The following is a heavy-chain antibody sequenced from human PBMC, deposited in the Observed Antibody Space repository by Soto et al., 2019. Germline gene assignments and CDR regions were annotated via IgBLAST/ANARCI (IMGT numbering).Heavy chain of an antibody. D-gene: IGHD3-9*01. CDR1: GYTFASYG. J-gene: IGHJ5*02. CDR3: ARDYDILSGYRVFDP. Sequence: GASVKVSCKASGYTFASYGISWMRQAAGQGLEWMGWISAYNGNTNYAQKLQGRVTMTTDTSTSTAYMELRSLRSDDTAVYYCARDYDILSGYRVFDPWGQGTLVTVSS. V-gene: IGHV1-18*01. CDR2: ISAYNGNT.